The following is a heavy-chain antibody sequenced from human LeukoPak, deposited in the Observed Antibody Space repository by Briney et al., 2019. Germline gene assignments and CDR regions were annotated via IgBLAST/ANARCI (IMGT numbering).Heavy chain of an antibody. CDR2: IIPIFGTA. Sequence: SVKVSCKASGYTFTSYGISWVRQAPGQGLEWMGGIIPIFGTANYAQKFQGRVTITADESTSTAYMELSSLRSEDTAVYYCARQVGATTGDYWGQGTLVTVSS. V-gene: IGHV1-69*13. J-gene: IGHJ4*02. CDR3: ARQVGATTGDY. D-gene: IGHD1-26*01. CDR1: GYTFTSYG.